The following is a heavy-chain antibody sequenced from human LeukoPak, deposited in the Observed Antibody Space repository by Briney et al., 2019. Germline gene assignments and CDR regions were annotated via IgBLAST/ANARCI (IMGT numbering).Heavy chain of an antibody. CDR2: INHSENT. Sequence: SETLSLTCAVYGGSFSNYYWSWLRQPPEKGLEWIGEINHSENTNYNPSLKSRVTISVDTSKSQFSLKLSSVTAADTAVYYCARSPRTFYYDSNGYPWGQGTLVTVSS. CDR1: GGSFSNYY. CDR3: ARSPRTFYYDSNGYP. J-gene: IGHJ5*02. D-gene: IGHD3-22*01. V-gene: IGHV4-34*01.